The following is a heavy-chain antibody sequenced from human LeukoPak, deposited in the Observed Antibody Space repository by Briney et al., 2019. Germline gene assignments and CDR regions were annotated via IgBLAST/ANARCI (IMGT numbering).Heavy chain of an antibody. D-gene: IGHD4-23*01. CDR1: GGSISSRTNY. CDR2: TYYSGST. J-gene: IGHJ2*01. CDR3: ARHLGGNSNGWYFDV. V-gene: IGHV4-39*01. Sequence: SVAVSLICTVSGGSISSRTNYWGWIRQPPGKGLEWIGRTYYSGSTYSNPSFKSRLTISVDTSKNQFSLKLSSVTAADTAVYYCARHLGGNSNGWYFDVWGRGTLVT.